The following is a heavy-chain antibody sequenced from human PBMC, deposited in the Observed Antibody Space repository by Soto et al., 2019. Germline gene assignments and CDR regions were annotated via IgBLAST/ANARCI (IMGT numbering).Heavy chain of an antibody. Sequence: VQLVQSGAEVKRPGSSVKVSCKAPVGTFSDYNIAWVRQARGQGLEWMGRIIPKLGITNYAHKFQDRVRIIADKATSTAYMELTSLRYEDTAVYFCARVEGTRTTNFYHYMDVWGEGTSVTVS. CDR2: IIPKLGIT. V-gene: IGHV1-69*02. J-gene: IGHJ6*03. D-gene: IGHD2-8*01. CDR3: ARVEGTRTTNFYHYMDV. CDR1: VGTFSDYN.